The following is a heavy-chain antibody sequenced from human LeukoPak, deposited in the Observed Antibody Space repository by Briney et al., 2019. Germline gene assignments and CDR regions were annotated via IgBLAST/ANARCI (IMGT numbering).Heavy chain of an antibody. CDR1: GGTFSSYA. Sequence: SVKVSCKAPGGTFSSYAISWVRQAPGQGLEWMGGIIPIFGTANYAQKFQGRVTITTDESTSTAYMELSSLRSEDTAVYYCARGYYYDSSGYFAYWGQGTLVTVSS. CDR3: ARGYYYDSSGYFAY. V-gene: IGHV1-69*05. J-gene: IGHJ4*02. CDR2: IIPIFGTA. D-gene: IGHD3-22*01.